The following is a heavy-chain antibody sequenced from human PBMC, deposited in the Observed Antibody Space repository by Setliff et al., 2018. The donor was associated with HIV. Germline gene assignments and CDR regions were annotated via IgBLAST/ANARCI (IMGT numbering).Heavy chain of an antibody. V-gene: IGHV1-69*13. CDR3: ASAYDSSGYYYVFDY. Sequence: SVKVSCKASGGTFSTCAISWVRQAPGQGLEWMGGIIPIFGTANYAQNFEGRVTITADESTSTAYMELTSLRSDDTAVYYCASAYDSSGYYYVFDYWGQGTLVTVS. CDR2: IIPIFGTA. CDR1: GGTFSTCA. D-gene: IGHD3-22*01. J-gene: IGHJ4*02.